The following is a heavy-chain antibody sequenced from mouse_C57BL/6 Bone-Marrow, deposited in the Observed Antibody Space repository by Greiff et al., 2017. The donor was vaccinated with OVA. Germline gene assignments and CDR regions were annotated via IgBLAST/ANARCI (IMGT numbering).Heavy chain of an antibody. CDR3: TGRGLRRGGDFDY. D-gene: IGHD2-4*01. Sequence: EVKLVESGGGLVQPGGSMKLSCVASGFTFSNYWMNWVRQSPEKGLEWVAQIRLKSDNYATHYAESVKGRFTISRDDSKSSVYLQMNNLRAEDTGIYYCTGRGLRRGGDFDYWGQGTTLTVSS. J-gene: IGHJ2*01. V-gene: IGHV6-3*01. CDR2: IRLKSDNYAT. CDR1: GFTFSNYW.